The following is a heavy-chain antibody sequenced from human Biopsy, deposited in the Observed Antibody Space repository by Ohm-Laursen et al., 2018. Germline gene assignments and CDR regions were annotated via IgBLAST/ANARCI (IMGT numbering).Heavy chain of an antibody. D-gene: IGHD3-22*01. Sequence: SETLSLTCAVYGESFNGYYWSWIRQTPGKGLEWIGEINHRGRTNYNPSLKSRVTISVDTSKNQFSLKVRSVTAADTAVYYCVRGVDYYDPYHYYALDVWGQRTTVTVSS. J-gene: IGHJ6*02. V-gene: IGHV4-34*01. CDR1: GESFNGYY. CDR2: INHRGRT. CDR3: VRGVDYYDPYHYYALDV.